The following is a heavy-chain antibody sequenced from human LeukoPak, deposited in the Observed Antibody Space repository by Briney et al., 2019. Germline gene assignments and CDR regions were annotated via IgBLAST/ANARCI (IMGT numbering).Heavy chain of an antibody. CDR3: AREREYYYGSGSYYNINAFDI. CDR2: ISAYNGNT. D-gene: IGHD3-10*01. J-gene: IGHJ3*02. Sequence: ASVKVSCKASGYTFTSYGISWVRQAPGQGLEWMGWISAYNGNTNYAQKLQGRVTMTTDTSTSTAYMELRSLRSDDTAVYYCAREREYYYGSGSYYNINAFDIWGQGTMVTVSS. CDR1: GYTFTSYG. V-gene: IGHV1-18*01.